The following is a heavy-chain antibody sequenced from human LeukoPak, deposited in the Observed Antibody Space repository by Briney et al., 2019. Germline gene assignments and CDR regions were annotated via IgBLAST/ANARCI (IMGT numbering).Heavy chain of an antibody. Sequence: ASVKVSCKASGYTFTSYYMHWVRQAPGQGLEWMGIINPSGGSTSYAQKFQGRVTMTRDMSTSTVYMELSSLRSEDTAVYYCARVGGVGTPGYPMDYWGQGTLVTVSS. V-gene: IGHV1-46*01. D-gene: IGHD3-3*01. CDR2: INPSGGST. J-gene: IGHJ4*02. CDR1: GYTFTSYY. CDR3: ARVGGVGTPGYPMDY.